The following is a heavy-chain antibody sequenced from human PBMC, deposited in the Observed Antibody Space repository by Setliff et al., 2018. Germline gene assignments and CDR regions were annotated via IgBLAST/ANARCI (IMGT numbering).Heavy chain of an antibody. V-gene: IGHV3-30*02. CDR3: ARDDYYGSGSYFNYFDY. J-gene: IGHJ4*02. D-gene: IGHD3-10*01. CDR2: IRYDGSNK. Sequence: PGGSLRLSCAASGFTFSSYGMHWVRQAPGKGLEWVAFIRYDGSNKYYADSVKGRFTISRDNAKNSLYLQMNSLRAEDTAVYYCARDDYYGSGSYFNYFDYWGQGTLVTVSS. CDR1: GFTFSSYG.